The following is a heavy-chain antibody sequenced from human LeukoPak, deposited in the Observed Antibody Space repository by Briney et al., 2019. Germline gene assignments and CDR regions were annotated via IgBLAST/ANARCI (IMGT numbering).Heavy chain of an antibody. J-gene: IGHJ4*02. V-gene: IGHV4-34*01. D-gene: IGHD6-13*01. CDR1: GESHSRFY. CDR3: ASSLTGYSSSWFLAY. CDR2: INHSGSP. Sequence: SETLSLTCAVSGESHSRFYWSWIRQSPGRGLEWIGEINHSGSPNYNPSLKSRVTISLDTSKNQFSLRVPSVTAADTAFYFCASSLTGYSSSWFLAYWGPGTLVTVSS.